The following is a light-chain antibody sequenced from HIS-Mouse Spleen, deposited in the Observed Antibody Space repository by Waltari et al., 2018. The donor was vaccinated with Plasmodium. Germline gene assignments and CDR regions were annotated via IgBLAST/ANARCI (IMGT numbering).Light chain of an antibody. CDR1: ALPKKY. V-gene: IGLV3-10*01. CDR3: YSTDSSGNHRV. J-gene: IGLJ3*02. Sequence: SYELTHPPSVSVSPGQTARIPCPGDALPKKYTYWSQQKSGQHPVLVIYEDSKRPSGIPERFSGSSSGTMATLTISGAQVEDEADYYCYSTDSSGNHRVFGGGTKLTVL. CDR2: EDS.